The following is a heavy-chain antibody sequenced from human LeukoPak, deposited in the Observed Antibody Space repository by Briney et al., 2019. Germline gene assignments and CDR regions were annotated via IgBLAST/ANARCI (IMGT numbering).Heavy chain of an antibody. CDR2: INPNSGGT. CDR1: GYTFTGYY. J-gene: IGHJ4*02. V-gene: IGHV1-2*06. Sequence: ASVKVSCKASGYTFTGYYMHWVRQAPGQGLEWMGRINPNSGGTNYAQKFQGRVTMTRDTSISTAYMELSRLRSDDTAVYYCASVSDYDSSGYRADYWGQGTLVIVSS. CDR3: ASVSDYDSSGYRADY. D-gene: IGHD3-22*01.